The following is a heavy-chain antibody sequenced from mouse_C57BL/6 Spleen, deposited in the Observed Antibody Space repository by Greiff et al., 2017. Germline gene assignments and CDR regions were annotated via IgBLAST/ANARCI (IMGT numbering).Heavy chain of an antibody. Sequence: VQRVESGPELVKPGASVKISCKASGYAFSSSWMNWVKQRPGKGLEWIGRIYPGDGDTNYNGKFKGKATLTADKSSSTAYMQLSSLTSEDSAVYFCARAPRGDYYAMDYWGQGTSVTVSS. J-gene: IGHJ4*01. CDR2: IYPGDGDT. V-gene: IGHV1-82*01. CDR1: GYAFSSSW. CDR3: ARAPRGDYYAMDY.